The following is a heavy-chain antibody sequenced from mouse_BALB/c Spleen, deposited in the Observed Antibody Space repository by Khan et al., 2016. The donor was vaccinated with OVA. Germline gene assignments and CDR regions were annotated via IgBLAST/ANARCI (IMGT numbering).Heavy chain of an antibody. CDR1: GFNIKDTY. CDR3: ARGKNYGKYYYAMDY. J-gene: IGHJ4*01. Sequence: VQLKQAGAELVKPGASVKLSCTASGFNIKDTYMHWVKQRPEQGLEWIGRIDPANGNTKYDPKFQGKATITADTSSNTAYLQLSSLTSEDTAVYYCARGKNYGKYYYAMDYWGQGTSVTVSS. V-gene: IGHV14-3*02. D-gene: IGHD2-1*01. CDR2: IDPANGNT.